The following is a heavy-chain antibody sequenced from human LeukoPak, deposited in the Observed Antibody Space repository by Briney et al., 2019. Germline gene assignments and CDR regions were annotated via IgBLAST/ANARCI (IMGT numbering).Heavy chain of an antibody. D-gene: IGHD6-13*01. CDR3: ARDGFVGAADY. CDR1: ELTFSGYW. Sequence: GGSLRLSCAASELTFSGYWMNWVRQAPGKGPEWVANINQDGSEKHYVDSVKGRFTISRDNAKNSLFLQMNGLRVEDTAVFYCARDGFVGAADYWGQGTLVTVSS. V-gene: IGHV3-7*01. J-gene: IGHJ4*02. CDR2: INQDGSEK.